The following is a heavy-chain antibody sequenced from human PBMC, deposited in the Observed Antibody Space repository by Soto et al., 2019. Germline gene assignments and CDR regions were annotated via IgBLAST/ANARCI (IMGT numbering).Heavy chain of an antibody. V-gene: IGHV3-20*04. CDR2: INWNGGST. J-gene: IGHJ4*02. D-gene: IGHD3-16*01. Sequence: GGSLRLSCAASGFTFDDYGMSWVRQAPGKGLEWVSGINWNGGSTGYADSVKGRFTISRDNAKNSLYLQMNSLRAEDTALYYCARDHRAGRVGLGWLYWGQGTLVTVSS. CDR3: ARDHRAGRVGLGWLY. CDR1: GFTFDDYG.